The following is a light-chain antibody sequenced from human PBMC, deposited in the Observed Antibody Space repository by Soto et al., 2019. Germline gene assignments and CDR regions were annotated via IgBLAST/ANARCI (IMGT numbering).Light chain of an antibody. Sequence: QLVLTQPPSLSGTPGQTVTISCIGSRSNIGSGIVHWYQQLPGTAPKLLIHTNNQRPSGVPDRFSGSKSGTSASLAISGLLSEDEADYYCATWDDSLSAFYVFGTGTKLTVL. CDR2: TNN. CDR1: RSNIGSGI. J-gene: IGLJ1*01. V-gene: IGLV1-47*02. CDR3: ATWDDSLSAFYV.